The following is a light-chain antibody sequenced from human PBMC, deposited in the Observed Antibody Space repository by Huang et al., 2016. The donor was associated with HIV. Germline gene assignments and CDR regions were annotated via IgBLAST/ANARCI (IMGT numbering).Light chain of an antibody. CDR1: QSISSR. CDR3: QQYNSYSWT. J-gene: IGKJ1*01. Sequence: IQMTQSPSTLSAPLGDRVTITCRASQSISSRLAWYQQKPGKAPKLLSYKASSLESGVPSRFSGSGSGTEFTLTISSLQPDDFATYYCQQYNSYSWTFGQGTKVEIK. CDR2: KAS. V-gene: IGKV1-5*03.